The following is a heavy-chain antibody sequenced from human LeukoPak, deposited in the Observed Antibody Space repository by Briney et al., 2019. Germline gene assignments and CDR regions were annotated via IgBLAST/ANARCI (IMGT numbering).Heavy chain of an antibody. V-gene: IGHV3-66*01. Sequence: GGSLSLSCAASGFTVSSNYMGWVRQAPGKGLEWVSVIYSGGSTYYADSVKGRFTISRDNSKNTLYLQMNSLRAEGTAVYYCARGITSGAYYYGYFDYWGQGTLVTVSS. J-gene: IGHJ4*02. CDR1: GFTVSSNY. CDR2: IYSGGST. D-gene: IGHD3-22*01. CDR3: ARGITSGAYYYGYFDY.